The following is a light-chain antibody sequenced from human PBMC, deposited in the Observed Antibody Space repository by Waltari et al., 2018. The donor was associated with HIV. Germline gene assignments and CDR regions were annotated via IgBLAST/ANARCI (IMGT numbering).Light chain of an antibody. CDR2: EGT. V-gene: IGLV2-14*01. Sequence: HSGLTQPASVSGSPGQSITISCTGSSSDVGGSKYVSWYQQHPGKAPKLLIHEGTNRPSGVSNRFSASKSDNTASLTISGLQAEDEADYYCSSYTSSATQVFGTGTKVSV. J-gene: IGLJ1*01. CDR3: SSYTSSATQV. CDR1: SSDVGGSKY.